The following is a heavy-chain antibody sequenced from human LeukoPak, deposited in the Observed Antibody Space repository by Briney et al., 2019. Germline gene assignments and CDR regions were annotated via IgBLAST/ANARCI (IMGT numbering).Heavy chain of an antibody. CDR2: ISMSGSVI. V-gene: IGHV3-48*03. CDR3: ARDGGRTASGFRPHYFDY. CDR1: AFTFSDYE. J-gene: IGHJ4*02. D-gene: IGHD3-16*01. Sequence: GGSLRLSCAASAFTFSDYEMNWVRQAPGKGLEWVSYISMSGSVIHYADSVKGRFTISRDNAKNSLYLQMNSLRAVDTAVYYCARDGGRTASGFRPHYFDYWGQGALVIVSS.